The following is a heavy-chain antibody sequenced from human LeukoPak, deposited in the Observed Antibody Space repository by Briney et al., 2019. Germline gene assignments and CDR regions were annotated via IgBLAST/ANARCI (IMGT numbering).Heavy chain of an antibody. Sequence: SETLSLTCAVSSGSIRSSNWWSWVRPPPGKGLEWIGEIYHSGSTNYNPSLKSRVTISVDKSKNQFSLKLSSVTAADTAVYYCARDRLDDCSSTSCYHNWFDPWGQGTLVTVSS. CDR2: IYHSGST. CDR3: ARDRLDDCSSTSCYHNWFDP. J-gene: IGHJ5*02. CDR1: SGSIRSSNW. D-gene: IGHD2-2*01. V-gene: IGHV4-4*02.